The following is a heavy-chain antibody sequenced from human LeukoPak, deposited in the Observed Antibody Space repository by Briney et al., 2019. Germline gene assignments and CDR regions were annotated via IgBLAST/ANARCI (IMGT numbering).Heavy chain of an antibody. Sequence: SVKVSCKASGYTFTSYYMHWVRQAPGRGLEWMGEIIPIFGTANYAQKFQGRVTITTDESTSTAYMELSSLRSEDTAVYYCARGGYSYGYLRYYYYYMDVWGKGTTVTVSS. V-gene: IGHV1-69*05. J-gene: IGHJ6*03. CDR3: ARGGYSYGYLRYYYYYMDV. CDR1: GYTFTSYY. D-gene: IGHD5-18*01. CDR2: IIPIFGTA.